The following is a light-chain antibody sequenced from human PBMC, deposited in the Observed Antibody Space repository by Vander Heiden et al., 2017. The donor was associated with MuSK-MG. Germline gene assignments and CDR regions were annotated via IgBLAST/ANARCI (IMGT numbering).Light chain of an antibody. CDR2: DVS. Sequence: QSALTQPASVSGSPGQSITISCTGTSSDIGYYNYVSWYQRHPGKAPKLLIYDVSSRPSGVSHRFSGSKSGNTASLIVSGLQAEDEADYYCSSYTTRGTVEIGGGTKVTVL. CDR3: SSYTTRGTVE. V-gene: IGLV2-14*03. J-gene: IGLJ2*01. CDR1: SSDIGYYNY.